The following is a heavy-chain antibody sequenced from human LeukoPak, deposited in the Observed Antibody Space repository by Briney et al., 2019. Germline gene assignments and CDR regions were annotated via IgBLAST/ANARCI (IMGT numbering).Heavy chain of an antibody. J-gene: IGHJ3*02. V-gene: IGHV4-59*12. CDR3: ARDYYDSSGLYGGAFDI. D-gene: IGHD3-22*01. Sequence: SETLSLTCTVSGGSISSYYWSWIRQPPGKGLEWIGYIYYSGSTNYNPSLKSRVTISVDTSKNQFSLKLSSVTAADTAVYYCARDYYDSSGLYGGAFDIWGQGTMVTVSS. CDR1: GGSISSYY. CDR2: IYYSGST.